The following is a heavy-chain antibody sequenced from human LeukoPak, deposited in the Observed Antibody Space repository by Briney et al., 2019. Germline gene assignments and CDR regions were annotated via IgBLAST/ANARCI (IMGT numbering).Heavy chain of an antibody. D-gene: IGHD5-12*01. J-gene: IGHJ6*03. CDR2: INTNTGNP. CDR1: GYTFTSIA. CDR3: AREARGNYYYMDV. V-gene: IGHV7-4-1*02. Sequence: ASVKVSCKASGYTFTSIAMNWVRQAPGQGLEWMGWINTNTGNPTYAQGFTGRFVFSLDTSVSTAYLQISSLKAEDTAVYYCAREARGNYYYMDVWGKGTTVTVSS.